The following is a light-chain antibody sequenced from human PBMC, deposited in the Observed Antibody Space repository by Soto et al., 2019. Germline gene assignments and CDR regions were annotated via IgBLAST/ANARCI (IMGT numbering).Light chain of an antibody. CDR3: QHYNSYSEA. Sequence: EIVLTQSPGTLSLSPGERVTLSCRASQSVSSYLAWYQQKPGQAPRLLIYAASSRATGIPDRFSGSGSGTDFTLTISSLQPDDFATYYCQHYNSYSEAFGQGTKVDIK. CDR2: AAS. CDR1: QSVSSY. V-gene: IGKV3-20*01. J-gene: IGKJ1*01.